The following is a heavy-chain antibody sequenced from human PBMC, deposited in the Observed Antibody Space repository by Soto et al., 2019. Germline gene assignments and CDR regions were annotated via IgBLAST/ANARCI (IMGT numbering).Heavy chain of an antibody. Sequence: PSETLSLTCAVYGGSFSGYYWSWIRQPPGKGLEWIGEINHSGSTNYNPSLKSRVTISVDTSKNQFSLKLSSVTAADTAVYYCARGGYDSSGYYYTGSWFDPWGQGTLVTV. D-gene: IGHD3-22*01. J-gene: IGHJ5*02. V-gene: IGHV4-34*01. CDR1: GGSFSGYY. CDR2: INHSGST. CDR3: ARGGYDSSGYYYTGSWFDP.